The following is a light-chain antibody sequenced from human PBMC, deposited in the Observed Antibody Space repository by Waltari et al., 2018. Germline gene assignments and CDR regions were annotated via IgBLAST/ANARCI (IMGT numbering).Light chain of an antibody. Sequence: SYVLTQPPSVSVAPGQTARTSCGGDNIRTKTGHWYQQKAGQAPVVVVFADSDRPSGIPERFSGSNSGNTATLTITRVEAGDEADYYCQVWENTDDPWVFGGGTKLTVL. V-gene: IGLV3-21*02. CDR3: QVWENTDDPWV. CDR1: NIRTKT. J-gene: IGLJ3*02. CDR2: ADS.